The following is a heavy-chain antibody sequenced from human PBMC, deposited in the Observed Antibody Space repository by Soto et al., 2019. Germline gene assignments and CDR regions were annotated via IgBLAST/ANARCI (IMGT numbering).Heavy chain of an antibody. CDR2: IYYSGST. CDR3: ARVDGIVAGTSNYYGMDV. D-gene: IGHD6-19*01. Sequence: QVQLQESGPGLVKPSQTLSLTCTVSGGSISSGDYYWSWIRQPPGKGLEWIGYIYYSGSTYYNPALKSRVTISVDTSKNQFSLKLSSVTAADTAVYYCARVDGIVAGTSNYYGMDVWGQGTTVTVSS. V-gene: IGHV4-30-4*01. J-gene: IGHJ6*02. CDR1: GGSISSGDYY.